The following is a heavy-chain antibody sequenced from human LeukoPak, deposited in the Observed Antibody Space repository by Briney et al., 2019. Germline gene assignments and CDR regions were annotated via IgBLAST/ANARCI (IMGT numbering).Heavy chain of an antibody. CDR2: IIPIFGTA. V-gene: IGHV1-69*13. CDR1: GGTFSSYA. J-gene: IGHJ4*02. Sequence: ASVKVSCKASGGTFSSYAISWVRQAPGQGLEWMGGIIPIFGTANYAQKFQGRVTITADESTSTAYMELSSLRSEDTAVYYCASGDVDTAMADWGQGTLVTASS. D-gene: IGHD5-18*01. CDR3: ASGDVDTAMAD.